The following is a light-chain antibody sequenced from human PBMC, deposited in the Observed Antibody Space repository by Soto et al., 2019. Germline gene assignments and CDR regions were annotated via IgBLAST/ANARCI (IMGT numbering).Light chain of an antibody. CDR3: QQYGSSPQT. V-gene: IGKV3-20*01. CDR1: QSVSSSD. J-gene: IGKJ1*01. CDR2: GAS. Sequence: EIVLTQSPGTLSLSPGERATLSCRASQSVSSSDLAWYQQRPGQAPRLLIYGASSRATGIPDRFSGSGSGTDFTLTISRLEPEDFAVYFCQQYGSSPQTFGQGTKV.